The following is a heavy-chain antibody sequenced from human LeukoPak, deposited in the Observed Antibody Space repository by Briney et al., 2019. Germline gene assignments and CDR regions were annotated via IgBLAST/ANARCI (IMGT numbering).Heavy chain of an antibody. CDR1: GYTFTGYY. Sequence: ASVKVSCKASGYTFTGYYMHWVRQAPGQGLEWMGWINPNSGGTNYAQKFQGRVTMTRDTSISTAYMELSRLRSDDTAVYYCARENDEGRDGYNREFDYWGQGTLVTVSS. CDR2: INPNSGGT. V-gene: IGHV1-2*02. J-gene: IGHJ4*02. D-gene: IGHD5-24*01. CDR3: ARENDEGRDGYNREFDY.